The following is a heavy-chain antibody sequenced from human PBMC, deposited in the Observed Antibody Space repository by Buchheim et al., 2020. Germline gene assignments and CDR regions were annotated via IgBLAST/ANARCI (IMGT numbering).Heavy chain of an antibody. J-gene: IGHJ6*02. CDR2: ISYDGSNK. Sequence: QVQLVESGGGVVQPGRSLRLSCAASGFTFSSYGMHWVRQAPGKGLVWVAVISYDGSNKYYADSVKGRFTISRDNSKNTLYLQVNSRRTEDTAVYYCAVLGGDRGQRLKYDYYVMDVWGQGTT. CDR1: GFTFSSYG. D-gene: IGHD2-8*02. CDR3: AVLGGDRGQRLKYDYYVMDV. V-gene: IGHV3-30*03.